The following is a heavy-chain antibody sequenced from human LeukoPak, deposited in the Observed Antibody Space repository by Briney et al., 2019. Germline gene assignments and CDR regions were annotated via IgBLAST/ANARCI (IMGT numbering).Heavy chain of an antibody. D-gene: IGHD3-3*01. CDR1: GYTFTSYD. V-gene: IGHV1-8*01. CDR2: MNPNSGNT. CDR3: ARDFGVVIIPYYYYGMDV. J-gene: IGHJ6*02. Sequence: WAPVTVSCKASGYTFTSYDINWVRQATGQGLEWMGWMNPNSGNTGYAQKFQGRVTMTRNTSISTAYMELSSLRSEDTAVYYCARDFGVVIIPYYYYGMDVWGQGTTVTVSS.